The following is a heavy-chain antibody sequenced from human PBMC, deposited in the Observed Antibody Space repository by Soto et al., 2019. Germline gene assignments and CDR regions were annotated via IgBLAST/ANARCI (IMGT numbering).Heavy chain of an antibody. J-gene: IGHJ4*01. Sequence: GGSLRLSCAASGFTFGRYAMNWVLQAPGKRLEWVSTLSGSGSGSYYPDSLRGRSTISRDNSKNTLYLQMNNLRAEDTAVYYCAKAPISLDGSGYYFASFDYWGHGTRVTVSS. CDR3: AKAPISLDGSGYYFASFDY. CDR1: GFTFGRYA. V-gene: IGHV3-23*01. D-gene: IGHD3-22*01. CDR2: LSGSGSGS.